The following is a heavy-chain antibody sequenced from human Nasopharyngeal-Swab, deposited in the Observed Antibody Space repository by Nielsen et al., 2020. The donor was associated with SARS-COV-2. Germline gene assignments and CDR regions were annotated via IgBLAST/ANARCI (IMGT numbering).Heavy chain of an antibody. D-gene: IGHD6-13*01. Sequence: WMRQPPGKGLEWIGSIYYSGSTYYNPTLKSRVTISVDTSKNQFSLKLSSVTAADTAVYYCARDLDSSSWFNWFDPWGQGTLVTVSS. V-gene: IGHV4-39*07. J-gene: IGHJ5*02. CDR2: IYYSGST. CDR3: ARDLDSSSWFNWFDP.